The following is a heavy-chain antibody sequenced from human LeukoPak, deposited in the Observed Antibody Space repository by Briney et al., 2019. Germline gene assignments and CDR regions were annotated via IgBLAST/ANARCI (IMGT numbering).Heavy chain of an antibody. CDR1: GFTFSSYG. D-gene: IGHD6-13*01. V-gene: IGHV3-33*08. J-gene: IGHJ4*02. CDR3: ARDQGSWSIAAANPDY. Sequence: PGGSLRLSCAASGFTFSSYGMHWVRQAPGKGLEWVAVIWYDGSNKYYADSVKGRFTISRDNSKNTLYLQMNSLRAEDTGVYYCARDQGSWSIAAANPDYWVQGTLVTVSS. CDR2: IWYDGSNK.